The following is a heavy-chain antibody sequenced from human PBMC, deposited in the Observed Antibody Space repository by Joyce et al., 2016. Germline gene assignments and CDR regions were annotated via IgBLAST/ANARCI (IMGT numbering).Heavy chain of an antibody. CDR3: AKDKYMRSSRESHFHH. CDR2: ITWDAGSI. V-gene: IGHV3-43*01. CDR1: GFIFDDYT. Sequence: EVQLVDSGGVVVQPGGSLRLSCAASGFIFDDYTMFWVRQPPGKGLEWVSLITWDAGSIYYADSVKERFTISRDNSKNSLFLQINSLKTEDTALYYCAKDKYMRSSRESHFHHWGQGTPVIVSS. D-gene: IGHD6-6*01. J-gene: IGHJ1*01.